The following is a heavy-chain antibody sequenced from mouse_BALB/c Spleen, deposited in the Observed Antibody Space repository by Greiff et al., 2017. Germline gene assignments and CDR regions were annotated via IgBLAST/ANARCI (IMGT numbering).Heavy chain of an antibody. CDR1: GFNIKDYY. V-gene: IGHV14-1*02. CDR2: IDPENGNT. Sequence: VQLKQSGAELVRPGALVKLSCKASGFNIKDYYMHWVKQRPEQGLEWIGWIDPENGNTIYDPKFQGKASITADTSSNTAYLQLSSLTSEDTAVYFCARGRLGYYYTMENWGQGASLTVSP. CDR3: ARGRLGYYYTMEN. J-gene: IGHJ4*01. D-gene: IGHD4-1*01.